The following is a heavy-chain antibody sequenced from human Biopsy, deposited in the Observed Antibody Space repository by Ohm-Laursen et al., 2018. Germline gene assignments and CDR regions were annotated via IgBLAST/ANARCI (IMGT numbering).Heavy chain of an antibody. D-gene: IGHD6-19*01. CDR3: ARGMRSSGWPYFDS. V-gene: IGHV4-61*01. J-gene: IGHJ4*02. CDR2: IYDSGSTA. Sequence: GTLSLTCTVSGDSVRRGSFYWTWIRQPPGQGLEYIGSIYDSGSTANYNPSLESRVTMSVDMPKNQFSLKLSSVTAADTAIYYCARGMRSSGWPYFDSWGQGTLVTVSS. CDR1: GDSVRRGSFY.